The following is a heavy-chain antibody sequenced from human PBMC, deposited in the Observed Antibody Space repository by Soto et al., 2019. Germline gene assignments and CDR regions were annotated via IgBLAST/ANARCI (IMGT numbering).Heavy chain of an antibody. CDR3: ARDPTYYDSRGSHEWWFDP. CDR1: GGSISSYY. CDR2: IYTSGST. J-gene: IGHJ5*02. D-gene: IGHD3-22*01. V-gene: IGHV4-4*07. Sequence: SETLSLTCTVSGGSISSYYWSWIRQPAGKGLEWIGRIYTSGSTNYNPSLKSRVTMSVDTSKNQFSLKLSSVTAADTAVYYCARDPTYYDSRGSHEWWFDPWGQGTLVTVSS.